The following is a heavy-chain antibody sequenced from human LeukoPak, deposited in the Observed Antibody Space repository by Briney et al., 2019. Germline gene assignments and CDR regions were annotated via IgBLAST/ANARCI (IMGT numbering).Heavy chain of an antibody. CDR2: IYYSGST. J-gene: IGHJ4*02. CDR1: GGSISSYY. D-gene: IGHD6-13*01. Sequence: SETLSLTCTVSGGSISSYYWSWIRQPPGKGLEWIGYIYYSGSTNYNPSLKSRVTISVDTSKDQFSLKLSSVTAADTAVYYCARGGYSSSWESPGDYWGQGTLVTVSS. V-gene: IGHV4-59*01. CDR3: ARGGYSSSWESPGDY.